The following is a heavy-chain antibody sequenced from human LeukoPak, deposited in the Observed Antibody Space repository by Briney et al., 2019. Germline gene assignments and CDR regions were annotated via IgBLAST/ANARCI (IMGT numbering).Heavy chain of an antibody. Sequence: GGSLRLSCAASGFTFSSYGMHWVRQAPGKGLEWVAVISYDGSNKYYADSVKGRFTISRDNSKNTLYLQMNSLRAEDTAVYYCAKDQEVGATKSGGAFDIWGQGTMVTVSS. CDR1: GFTFSSYG. V-gene: IGHV3-30*18. CDR2: ISYDGSNK. D-gene: IGHD1-26*01. CDR3: AKDQEVGATKSGGAFDI. J-gene: IGHJ3*02.